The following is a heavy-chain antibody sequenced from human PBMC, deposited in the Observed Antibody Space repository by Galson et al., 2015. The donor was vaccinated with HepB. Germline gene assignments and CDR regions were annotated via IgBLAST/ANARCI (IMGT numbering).Heavy chain of an antibody. CDR1: GFTFSIYA. CDR2: ISYDGSNK. Sequence: SLRLSCAASGFTFSIYAMHWVRQAPGKGLEWVAVISYDGSNKYYADSVKGRFTISRDKSKNTLYLQMNSLRTEDTAVYYCARDLRYCTSTSCYFEYYFDYWGQGTLVTVSS. V-gene: IGHV3-30-3*01. CDR3: ARDLRYCTSTSCYFEYYFDY. J-gene: IGHJ4*02. D-gene: IGHD2-2*01.